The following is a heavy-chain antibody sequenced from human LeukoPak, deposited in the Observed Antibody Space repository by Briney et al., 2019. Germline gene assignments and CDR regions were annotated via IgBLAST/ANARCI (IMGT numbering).Heavy chain of an antibody. CDR1: EFTFSNYA. D-gene: IGHD1-7*01. CDR2: ISGSDDRT. V-gene: IGHV3-23*01. CDR3: AKSLRGELRAPYHFDY. J-gene: IGHJ4*02. Sequence: GGSLRLSCAASEFTFSNYAMSWVRQAPGKGLEWVSGISGSDDRTYYAYADSVKGRFTISRDNSKNTLFLQMNSLRAEDTAVYYCAKSLRGELRAPYHFDYWGQGTLVTVSS.